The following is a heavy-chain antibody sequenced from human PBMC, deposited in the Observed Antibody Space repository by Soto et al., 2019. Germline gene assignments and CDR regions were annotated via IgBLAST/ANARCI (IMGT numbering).Heavy chain of an antibody. Sequence: QVQLQESGPGLVKPSETLSLTCTVSGGSISSYYWSWIRQPPGKGLEWIGYIYYSGSTNYNPSLKSRVTISVDTSKNQFSLKLSSVTAADTAVYYCARENRGYSYGYYYYGMDVWGQGTTVTVSS. J-gene: IGHJ6*02. CDR2: IYYSGST. CDR3: ARENRGYSYGYYYYGMDV. CDR1: GGSISSYY. D-gene: IGHD5-18*01. V-gene: IGHV4-59*01.